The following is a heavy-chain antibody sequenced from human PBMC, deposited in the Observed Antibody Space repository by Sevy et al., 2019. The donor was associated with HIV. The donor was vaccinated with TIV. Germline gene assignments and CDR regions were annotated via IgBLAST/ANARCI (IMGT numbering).Heavy chain of an antibody. D-gene: IGHD3-22*01. CDR3: AGGRFDSSGSFDAFDI. V-gene: IGHV3-23*01. CDR1: GFTFSSYA. Sequence: GGSLRLSCAASGFTFSSYAMTWVRQAPGKGLEWVSGISGSGYSTYYADSVKGRFTISRDNSKNTLYLQMNSLRAEDTAVYYCAGGRFDSSGSFDAFDIWGQGTMVTVSS. CDR2: ISGSGYST. J-gene: IGHJ3*02.